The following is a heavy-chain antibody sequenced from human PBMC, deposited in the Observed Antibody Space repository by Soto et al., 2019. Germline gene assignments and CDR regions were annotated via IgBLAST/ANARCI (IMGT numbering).Heavy chain of an antibody. Sequence: GESLKISCKASGYTLTDYWITWVRQMPGKGLEWVGQINPADSDARYGPSFEGHVTISIDKSIRTGSLQWSSLKVSDTAIYFCARLGHDYSNSGMEVWGQGTTVTVS. V-gene: IGHV5-10-1*01. CDR3: ARLGHDYSNSGMEV. D-gene: IGHD4-4*01. CDR1: GYTLTDYW. J-gene: IGHJ6*02. CDR2: INPADSDA.